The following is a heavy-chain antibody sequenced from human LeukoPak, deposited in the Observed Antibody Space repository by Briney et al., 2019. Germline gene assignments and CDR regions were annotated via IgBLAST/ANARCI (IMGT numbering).Heavy chain of an antibody. CDR3: VGSPTYYYMDV. Sequence: PLGSLRLSSAASGSTFRNHAIHWVRQAPGKGLEWVTVISHDGTNDYYRDSVKGRCTISRDNSKNTVLLQMNSLSPDDTAVYYCVGSPTYYYMDVWGKGTTVTVSS. D-gene: IGHD3-10*01. CDR2: ISHDGTND. J-gene: IGHJ6*03. CDR1: GSTFRNHA. V-gene: IGHV3-30*04.